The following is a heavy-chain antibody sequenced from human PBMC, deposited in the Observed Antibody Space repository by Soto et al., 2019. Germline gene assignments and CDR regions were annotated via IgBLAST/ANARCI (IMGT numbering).Heavy chain of an antibody. V-gene: IGHV4-34*01. CDR1: GGSFSGYY. CDR3: ARGRKYCSSTSCSQTHFDY. Sequence: SETLSLTCAVYGGSFSGYYWSWIRQPPGKGLEWIGEINHSGSTNYNPSLKSRVTISVDTSKNQFSLKLSSVTAADTAVYYCARGRKYCSSTSCSQTHFDYWGQGTLVTV. D-gene: IGHD2-2*01. CDR2: INHSGST. J-gene: IGHJ4*02.